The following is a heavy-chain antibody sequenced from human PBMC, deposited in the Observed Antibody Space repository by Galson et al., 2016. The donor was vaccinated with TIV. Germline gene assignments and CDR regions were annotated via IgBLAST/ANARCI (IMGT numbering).Heavy chain of an antibody. D-gene: IGHD5-18*01. CDR2: ISGCGTRT. Sequence: SLRLSCAASGFTFSTSSLNWVRQAPAKGLVWVSRISGCGTRTNYADSVEGRFTIARDNANNTLYLQMNSLSADDTAVYYCARGALDTDREYYYYYGLAVWGQGTTVTVSS. J-gene: IGHJ6*02. CDR1: GFTFSTSS. V-gene: IGHV3-74*01. CDR3: ARGALDTDREYYYYYGLAV.